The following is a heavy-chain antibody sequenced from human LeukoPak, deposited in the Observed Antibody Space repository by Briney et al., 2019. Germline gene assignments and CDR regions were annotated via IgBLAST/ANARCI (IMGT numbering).Heavy chain of an antibody. Sequence: PGGSLRLSCAASGFTFSAYMMHWVRQAPGKGLEWVAFISTDGSNQYYADSVKGRFTISRDNSKNTLYLEMNSLRDEDTAIYYCARSEYCTSSGSGYWGQGTLVTVSS. CDR2: ISTDGSNQ. J-gene: IGHJ4*02. V-gene: IGHV3-30-3*01. CDR1: GFTFSAYM. CDR3: ARSEYCTSSGSGY. D-gene: IGHD6-6*01.